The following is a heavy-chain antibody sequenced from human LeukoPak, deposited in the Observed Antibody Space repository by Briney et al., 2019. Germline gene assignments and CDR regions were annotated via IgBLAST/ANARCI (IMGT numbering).Heavy chain of an antibody. CDR3: ARLYMRPYYYGSGSYSPDY. CDR2: SSAYNGNT. D-gene: IGHD3-10*01. V-gene: IGHV1-18*01. CDR1: GYTVTSYS. Sequence: ASVKVSCKASGYTVTSYSISWGRQGPGQGLGWMGCSSAYNGNTNYAQKLQGRVTMTTDTYTSTAYMELRRLTSNATAVYFCARLYMRPYYYGSGSYSPDYWGQGTLVTVSS. J-gene: IGHJ4*02.